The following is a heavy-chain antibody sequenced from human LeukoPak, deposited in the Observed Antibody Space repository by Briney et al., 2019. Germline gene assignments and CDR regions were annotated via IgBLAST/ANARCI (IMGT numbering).Heavy chain of an antibody. V-gene: IGHV3-7*02. D-gene: IGHD5-12*01. CDR1: GFTLGSYW. J-gene: IGHJ4*02. CDR2: IKQDGSEF. CDR3: ASARGYSYNPLFDY. Sequence: GGSLRLSCVASGFTLGSYWMSWVRQAPGKGLEWVANIKQDGSEFYYVDAVKGRFTISRDNAKNSLYLQMNRLRADDTAVYYCASARGYSYNPLFDYWGQGTLVAVSS.